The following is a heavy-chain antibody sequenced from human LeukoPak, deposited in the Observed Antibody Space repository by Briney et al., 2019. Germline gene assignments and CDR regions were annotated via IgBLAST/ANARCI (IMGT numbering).Heavy chain of an antibody. V-gene: IGHV1-2*02. D-gene: IGHD5-12*01. Sequence: ASVKVSCKASGGTFSSYAISWVRQAPGQGLEWMGWTNPTSGGTNYAQKFQGRVTMTRDTSISTAYMELSRLISDDTAVYYCATGTVATDYWGQGTLVTVSS. CDR3: ATGTVATDY. CDR1: GGTFSSYA. J-gene: IGHJ4*02. CDR2: TNPTSGGT.